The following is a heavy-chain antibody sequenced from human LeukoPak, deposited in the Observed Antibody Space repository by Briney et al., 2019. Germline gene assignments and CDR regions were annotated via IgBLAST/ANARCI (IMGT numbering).Heavy chain of an antibody. Sequence: GRSLRLSCAASGFTFSSYGMHWVRQAPGKGLERVAVIWYDGSNKYYADSVKGRFTISRDNSKNTLCLQMNSLRAEDTAVYYCARDGEIWFGELLFGLDPWGQGTLVTVSS. CDR1: GFTFSSYG. D-gene: IGHD3-10*01. J-gene: IGHJ5*02. CDR2: IWYDGSNK. V-gene: IGHV3-33*01. CDR3: ARDGEIWFGELLFGLDP.